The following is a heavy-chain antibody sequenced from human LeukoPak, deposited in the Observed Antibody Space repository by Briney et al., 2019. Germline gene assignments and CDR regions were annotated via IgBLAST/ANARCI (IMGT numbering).Heavy chain of an antibody. Sequence: SVKVSCKASGGTFSSYAISWVRQAPGQGLEWMGGIIPIFGTANYAQKFQGRVTITADESTSTAYMELSSLRSEDTAVYYCARLDLGPGYSYGYDNYWGQGTLVTVSS. CDR3: ARLDLGPGYSYGYDNY. CDR1: GGTFSSYA. CDR2: IIPIFGTA. D-gene: IGHD5-18*01. V-gene: IGHV1-69*13. J-gene: IGHJ4*02.